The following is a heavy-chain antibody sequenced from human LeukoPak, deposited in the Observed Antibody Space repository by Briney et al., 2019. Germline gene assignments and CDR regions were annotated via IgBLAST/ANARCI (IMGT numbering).Heavy chain of an antibody. J-gene: IGHJ4*02. V-gene: IGHV3-23*01. CDR3: AKEVVVTAIPEGDYFDY. Sequence: PGGSLRLSCAASGFTFSSYGMSWVRQAPGKGLEWVSAISGSGGSTYYADSVKGRFTISRDNSKNTLYQQMNSLRAEDTAVYYCAKEVVVTAIPEGDYFDYWGQGTLVTVSS. D-gene: IGHD2-21*02. CDR1: GFTFSSYG. CDR2: ISGSGGST.